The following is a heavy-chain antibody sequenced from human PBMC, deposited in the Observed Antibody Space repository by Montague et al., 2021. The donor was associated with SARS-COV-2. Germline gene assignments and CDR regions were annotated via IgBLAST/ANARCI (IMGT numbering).Heavy chain of an antibody. CDR2: INHSGST. CDR1: GGSFSGYY. CDR3: ARGRTVTTFYHYYYYGMDV. J-gene: IGHJ6*02. D-gene: IGHD4-17*01. Sequence: SETLSLTCAVYGGSFSGYYWSWIRQPPGKGLEWIGEINHSGSTNYNPSLKSRVTISVDTSKNQFSLKLSSVTAADTAVYYCARGRTVTTFYHYYYYGMDVWGQGTTVTVSS. V-gene: IGHV4-34*01.